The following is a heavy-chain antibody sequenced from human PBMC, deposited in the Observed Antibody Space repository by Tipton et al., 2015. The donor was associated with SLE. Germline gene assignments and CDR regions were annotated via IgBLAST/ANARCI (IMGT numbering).Heavy chain of an antibody. V-gene: IGHV4-61*02. Sequence: TLSLTCSVSGASINSGTYHWTWIRQPAGKGLEWIGRVYIFGSTIYNPSLGSRVTISVDTSKNQFSLKLSSVTAADTAVYYCARNPTSYCSGGSCYSPWFDTWGQGTLVTVSS. CDR1: GASINSGTYH. D-gene: IGHD2-15*01. CDR2: VYIFGST. CDR3: ARNPTSYCSGGSCYSPWFDT. J-gene: IGHJ5*02.